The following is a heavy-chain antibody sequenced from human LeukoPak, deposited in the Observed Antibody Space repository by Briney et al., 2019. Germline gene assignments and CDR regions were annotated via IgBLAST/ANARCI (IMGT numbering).Heavy chain of an antibody. CDR1: GGSFSGYY. D-gene: IGHD2-15*01. CDR2: INHSGST. V-gene: IGHV4-34*01. CDR3: ASTCSGGSCYSFDY. J-gene: IGHJ4*02. Sequence: SETLSLTCVVYGGSFSGYYWSWIRQPPGKGLEWIGEINHSGSTNYNPSLKSRVTISVDTSKNQFSLKLSSVTAADTAVYYCASTCSGGSCYSFDYWGQGTLVTVSS.